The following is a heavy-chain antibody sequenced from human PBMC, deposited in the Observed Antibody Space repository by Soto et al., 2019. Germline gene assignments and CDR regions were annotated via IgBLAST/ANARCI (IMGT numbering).Heavy chain of an antibody. CDR3: TRHKGDGYNFYSLDY. J-gene: IGHJ4*02. Sequence: PGGSLRLSCAASGFTFSGSAMHWVRQASGKGLEWVGRIRSKANSYATAYAASVKGRFTISRDDSKNTAYLQMNSLKTEDTAVYYCTRHKGDGYNFYSLDYWGQGTLVTVSS. CDR2: IRSKANSYAT. V-gene: IGHV3-73*01. CDR1: GFTFSGSA. D-gene: IGHD5-12*01.